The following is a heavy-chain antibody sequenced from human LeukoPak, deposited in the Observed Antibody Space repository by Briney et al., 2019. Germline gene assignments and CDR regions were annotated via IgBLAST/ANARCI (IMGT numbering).Heavy chain of an antibody. CDR1: GLTGSHNY. V-gene: IGHV3-53*01. CDR2: IHTSGDT. D-gene: IGHD4-17*01. Sequence: GGSLRLSCAASGLTGSHNYVSWVRQAPGKGLEWVSAIHTSGDTCYADSVQGRFTISRDTSKNTLYLQINSLRVEDTAVYYCIVFGDSNHWGQGTLVTVSS. J-gene: IGHJ5*02. CDR3: IVFGDSNH.